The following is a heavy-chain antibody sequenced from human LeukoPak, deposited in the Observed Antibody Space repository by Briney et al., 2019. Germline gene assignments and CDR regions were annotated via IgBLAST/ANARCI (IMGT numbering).Heavy chain of an antibody. D-gene: IGHD2-15*01. Sequence: SETLSLTCTVPGGSISSYYWSWIRQPPGKGLEWIGYIYYTGSTNYNPSLKSRVTISVDTSKNQFSLKLSSVTAADTAVYYCARSDYSTYFDYWGQGTLVTVSS. J-gene: IGHJ4*02. CDR1: GGSISSYY. V-gene: IGHV4-59*01. CDR3: ARSDYSTYFDY. CDR2: IYYTGST.